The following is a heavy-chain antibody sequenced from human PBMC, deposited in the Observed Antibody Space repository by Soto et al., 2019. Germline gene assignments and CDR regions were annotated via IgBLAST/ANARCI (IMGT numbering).Heavy chain of an antibody. V-gene: IGHV5-51*01. Sequence: PGESLKISCKGSGYSFTSYWIGWVSQKPGKGLEWMGIIYPGDSDTRYSPSFQGQVTISADKSISTAYLQWSSLKASDTAMYYCARTFYDSSGYYYAFDIWGQGTMVTFSS. CDR3: ARTFYDSSGYYYAFDI. J-gene: IGHJ3*02. CDR1: GYSFTSYW. CDR2: IYPGDSDT. D-gene: IGHD3-22*01.